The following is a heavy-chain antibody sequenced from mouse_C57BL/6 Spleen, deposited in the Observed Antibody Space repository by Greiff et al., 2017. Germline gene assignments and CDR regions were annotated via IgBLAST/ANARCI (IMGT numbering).Heavy chain of an antibody. CDR1: GFTFSDYG. CDR3: ARPNRAMDD. CDR2: ISSGSSTI. Sequence: EVMLVESGGGLVKPGGSLKLSCAASGFTFSDYGLHWVRQAPEKGLEWVAYISSGSSTIYYADTVKGRFTIARDNAKNTLFLQMTSLRSEDTAMYYCARPNRAMDDWGQGASVTVSS. V-gene: IGHV5-17*01. J-gene: IGHJ4*01.